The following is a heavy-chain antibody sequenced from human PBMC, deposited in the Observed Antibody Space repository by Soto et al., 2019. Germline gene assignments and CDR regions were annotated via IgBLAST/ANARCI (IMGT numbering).Heavy chain of an antibody. Sequence: SETLSLTCTVSGGSISSNYWSWIRQPPGKGLEWVGYVYNSWRTNYNPSLKSRVTISEDTSKSQFSLKVNSMTAADTAVYSRARLRREAVAGYTLDNGGQGMLVTVFS. CDR3: ARLRREAVAGYTLDN. D-gene: IGHD6-13*01. CDR1: GGSISSNY. J-gene: IGHJ4*02. V-gene: IGHV4-59*01. CDR2: VYNSWRT.